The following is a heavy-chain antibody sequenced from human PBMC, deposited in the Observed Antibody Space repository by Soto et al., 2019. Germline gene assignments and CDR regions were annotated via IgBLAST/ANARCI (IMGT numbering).Heavy chain of an antibody. CDR3: AKDQPHYSSGDYYDY. D-gene: IGHD3-22*01. CDR1: GFTFRSFA. CDR2: ISGSGGGT. J-gene: IGHJ4*02. V-gene: IGHV3-23*01. Sequence: EVQLLESGGGLVQPGGSLRLSCAASGFTFRSFARSWVRQAPGKGLEWVSAISGSGGGTYYADSVKGRFTISRDNSKNTLYLQMNSLRAEDTAVYSCAKDQPHYSSGDYYDYWGQGTLVTVSS.